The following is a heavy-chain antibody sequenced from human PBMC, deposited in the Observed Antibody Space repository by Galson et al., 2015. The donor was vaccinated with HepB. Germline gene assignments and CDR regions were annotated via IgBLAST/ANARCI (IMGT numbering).Heavy chain of an antibody. CDR2: IIPILGIA. J-gene: IGHJ6*02. V-gene: IGHV1-69*04. CDR1: GGTFSSYA. CDR3: ARSGSSSRGMDV. Sequence: SVKVSCKASGGTFSSYAISWVRQAPGQGLEWMGRIIPILGIANYAQKFQGRVTITADKSTSTAYMELSSLRSEDTAVYYCARSGSSSRGMDVWGQGTTVTVSS. D-gene: IGHD6-13*01.